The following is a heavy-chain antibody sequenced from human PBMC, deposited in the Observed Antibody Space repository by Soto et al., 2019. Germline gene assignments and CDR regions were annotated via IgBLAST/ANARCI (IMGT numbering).Heavy chain of an antibody. CDR1: GGTFSSYA. J-gene: IGHJ6*02. CDR3: ARAVVVVTARYGRDV. CDR2: IIPIFGTA. V-gene: IGHV1-69*12. D-gene: IGHD2-21*02. Sequence: QVQLVQSGAEVKKPGSSVKVSCKASGGTFSSYAISWVRQAPGQGLEWMGGIIPIFGTANYAQKFQGRVTLXXDXSXXTAHMELSRLRSEDTAVYYCARAVVVVTARYGRDVWGQGTTVTVSS.